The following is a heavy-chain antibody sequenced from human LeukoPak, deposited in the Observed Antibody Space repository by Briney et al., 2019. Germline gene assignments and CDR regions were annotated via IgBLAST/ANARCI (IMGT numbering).Heavy chain of an antibody. V-gene: IGHV4-61*01. CDR2: MHCSGST. CDR3: ARDSLLRGSGWDYWYFDL. Sequence: PGGTLTLSCTASGVSFSSGNYYWSWIRQPPGKGLESIVNMHCSGSTNYKPYLKSRVTISVDTSMNQLSLLLTSATAADTAVYYCARDSLLRGSGWDYWYFDLWGRGTLVTVSS. J-gene: IGHJ2*01. CDR1: GVSFSSGNYY. D-gene: IGHD6-25*01.